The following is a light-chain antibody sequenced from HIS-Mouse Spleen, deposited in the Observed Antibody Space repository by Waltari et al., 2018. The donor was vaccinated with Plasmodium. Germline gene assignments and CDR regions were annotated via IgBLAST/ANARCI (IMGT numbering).Light chain of an antibody. Sequence: QPALPNPPPVFGSPGQSIPISCTGTGTVFGGFTLSSWYQQHPGKAPKLMIYEGSKRPSGVSNRFSGSKSGNTASLTISGLQAEDEADYYCCSYAGSSTFVFGGGTKLTVL. CDR2: EGS. CDR1: GTVFGGFTL. CDR3: CSYAGSSTFV. V-gene: IGLV2-23*03. J-gene: IGLJ3*02.